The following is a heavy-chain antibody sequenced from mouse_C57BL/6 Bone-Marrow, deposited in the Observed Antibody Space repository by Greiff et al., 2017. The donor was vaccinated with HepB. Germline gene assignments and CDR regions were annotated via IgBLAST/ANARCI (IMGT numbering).Heavy chain of an antibody. V-gene: IGHV14-4*01. CDR3: TTGSIYGYYYAMDY. Sequence: AQLKQSGAELVRPGASVKLSCTASGFNIKDDYMHWVKQRPEQGLEWIGWIDPENGDTEYASKFQGKATITADTSSNTAYLQLSSLTSEDTAVYYCTTGSIYGYYYAMDYWGQGTSVTVSS. CDR1: GFNIKDDY. D-gene: IGHD1-1*01. CDR2: IDPENGDT. J-gene: IGHJ4*01.